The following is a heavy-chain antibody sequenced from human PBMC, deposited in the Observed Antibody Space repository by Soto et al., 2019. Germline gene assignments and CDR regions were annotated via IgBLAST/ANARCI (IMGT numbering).Heavy chain of an antibody. CDR2: ISGSGGST. Sequence: GGSLRLSCAASGFTFSSYAMSWVRQAPGKGLEWLSAISGSGGSTYYADSVKGRFTISRDNSKNTLYLQMNSLRAEDTAVYSCAKAGRTYSSSWSDYWGQGTLVTVSS. CDR3: AKAGRTYSSSWSDY. CDR1: GFTFSSYA. D-gene: IGHD6-13*01. J-gene: IGHJ4*02. V-gene: IGHV3-23*01.